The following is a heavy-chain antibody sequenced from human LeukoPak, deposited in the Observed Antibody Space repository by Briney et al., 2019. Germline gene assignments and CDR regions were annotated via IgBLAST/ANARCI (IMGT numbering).Heavy chain of an antibody. CDR1: GVSISSYC. CDR3: ARDIGYCSSTSCSYYYYYYMDV. Sequence: SETLSLTCTVSGVSISSYCWSWIRQPAGKGPEWIGRIYTSGSTNYNPSLKSRVTMSVDTSKNQFSLKLSSVTAADTAVYYCARDIGYCSSTSCSYYYYYYMDVWGKGTTVTVSS. J-gene: IGHJ6*03. V-gene: IGHV4-4*07. CDR2: IYTSGST. D-gene: IGHD2-2*01.